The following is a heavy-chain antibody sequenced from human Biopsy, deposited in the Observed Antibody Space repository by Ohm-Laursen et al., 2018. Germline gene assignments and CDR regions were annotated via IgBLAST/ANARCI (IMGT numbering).Heavy chain of an antibody. CDR2: IYDRGSTA. CDR1: GDSVSSGSFY. D-gene: IGHD6-19*01. Sequence: TLSLTCTVSGDSVSSGSFYCTWIRQPPGQGLEYIGYIYDRGSTANYNPSLESRVTMSVDMLKNQFSLKLSSVTAADTAIYYCARGMRSSGWPYFDSWGQGTLVTVSS. J-gene: IGHJ4*02. V-gene: IGHV4-61*01. CDR3: ARGMRSSGWPYFDS.